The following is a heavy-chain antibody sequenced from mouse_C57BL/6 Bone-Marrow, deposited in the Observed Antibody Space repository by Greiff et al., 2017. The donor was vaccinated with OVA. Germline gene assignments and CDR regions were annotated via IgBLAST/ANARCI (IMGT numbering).Heavy chain of an antibody. Sequence: EVQGVESGGGLVQPKGSLKLSCAASGFSFNTYAMNWVRQAPGKGLEWVARIRSKSNNYATYYADSVKDRFTISRDDSESMLYLQMNNLKTEDTAMYYCVRHRGLHAMDYWGQGTSVTVSS. V-gene: IGHV10-1*01. CDR3: VRHRGLHAMDY. CDR1: GFSFNTYA. D-gene: IGHD2-4*01. CDR2: IRSKSNNYAT. J-gene: IGHJ4*01.